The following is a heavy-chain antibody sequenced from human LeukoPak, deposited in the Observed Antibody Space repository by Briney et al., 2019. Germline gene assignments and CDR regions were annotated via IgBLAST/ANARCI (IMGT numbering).Heavy chain of an antibody. Sequence: PGXSLRLSCAASGFTFSSYAMSWVRQAPGKGLEWVSAISGSGGSTYYADSVKGRFTISRDNSKNTLYLQMNSLRAEDTAVYYCARPMNVLRFLEWLFIYWGQGTLVTVSS. CDR2: ISGSGGST. D-gene: IGHD3-3*01. CDR1: GFTFSSYA. J-gene: IGHJ4*02. V-gene: IGHV3-23*01. CDR3: ARPMNVLRFLEWLFIY.